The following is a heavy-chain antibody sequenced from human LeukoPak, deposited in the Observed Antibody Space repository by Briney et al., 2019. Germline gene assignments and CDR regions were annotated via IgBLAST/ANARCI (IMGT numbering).Heavy chain of an antibody. Sequence: SETLSLTCAVYGGSFSGFYWSRIRQPPGKGLEWIGEINHSGSTYYNPSLKSRVTISADTSKNQFSLKLTSVTAADTAVYYCATLGEYYDTSGYYYNWGQGTLVTVSS. CDR1: GGSFSGFY. J-gene: IGHJ4*02. CDR2: INHSGST. CDR3: ATLGEYYDTSGYYYN. V-gene: IGHV4-34*01. D-gene: IGHD3-22*01.